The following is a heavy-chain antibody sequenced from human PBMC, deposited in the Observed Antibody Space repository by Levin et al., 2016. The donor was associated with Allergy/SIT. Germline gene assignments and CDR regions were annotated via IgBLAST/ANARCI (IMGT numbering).Heavy chain of an antibody. V-gene: IGHV3-23*01. CDR3: AKGDGGVVVTAYVEYFQH. J-gene: IGHJ1*01. CDR2: ITKSGDET. Sequence: GESLKISCAASGFTFSDYAMTWVRQAPGKGLEWVSVITKSGDETYYADSVKGRVTISRDNSKNTVSLQMNSLRDEDAAVYYCAKGDGGVVVTAYVEYFQHWGQGTLVTVSS. D-gene: IGHD2-21*02. CDR1: GFTFSDYA.